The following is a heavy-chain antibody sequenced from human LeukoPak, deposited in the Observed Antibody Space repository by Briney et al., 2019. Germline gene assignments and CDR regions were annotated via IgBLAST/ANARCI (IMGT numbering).Heavy chain of an antibody. J-gene: IGHJ3*02. CDR3: AGDSSGYSGAFDI. D-gene: IGHD3-22*01. CDR1: GFTFSSYA. Sequence: GGSLRLSCAASGFTFSSYAMSWVRQAPGKGLEWVSAISGSGGSTYYADSVKGRFTISRDNSKNTLYLQMNSLRAEDTAVYYCAGDSSGYSGAFDIWGQGTMVTVSS. V-gene: IGHV3-23*01. CDR2: ISGSGGST.